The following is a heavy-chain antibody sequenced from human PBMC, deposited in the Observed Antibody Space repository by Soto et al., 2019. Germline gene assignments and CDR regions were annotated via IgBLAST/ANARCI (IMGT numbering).Heavy chain of an antibody. Sequence: KPSETLSLTCTVSGGSISSYYWSWIRQPPGKGLEWIGYIYYSGSTNYNPSLKSRVTISVDTSKNQFSLKLSSVTAADTAVYYCARYSPWGGYFDYWGQGTLVTVSS. V-gene: IGHV4-59*01. J-gene: IGHJ4*02. CDR3: ARYSPWGGYFDY. CDR2: IYYSGST. D-gene: IGHD3-16*01. CDR1: GGSISSYY.